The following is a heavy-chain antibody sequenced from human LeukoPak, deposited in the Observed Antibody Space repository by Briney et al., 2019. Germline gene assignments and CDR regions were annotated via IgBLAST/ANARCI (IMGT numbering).Heavy chain of an antibody. CDR1: GGSFSGYY. CDR3: ARHSPGSRGVDY. J-gene: IGHJ4*02. Sequence: SETLSLTCAVHGGSFSGYYWIWIRQPPGKGLEWIGEIDHSGNTQYNPSLKSRVTISIDTSKNQFSLYLTSVTAADTAMYYCARHSPGSRGVDYWGQGTLVTVSS. D-gene: IGHD2-21*01. V-gene: IGHV4-34*01. CDR2: IDHSGNT.